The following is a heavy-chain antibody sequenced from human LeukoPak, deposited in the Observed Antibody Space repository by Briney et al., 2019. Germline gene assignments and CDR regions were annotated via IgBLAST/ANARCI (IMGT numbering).Heavy chain of an antibody. CDR2: IYSGGST. CDR3: ARDRGSYNYYYGLDV. V-gene: IGHV3-66*01. Sequence: PGGSLRLSCAASGFTVSNNYMNWVRQAPGKGLEWVSIIYSGGSTYYADSVKGRFTISRDNSKNTLYLQMNSLRAEDTAVYYCARDRGSYNYYYGLDVWGQGTTVTVSS. CDR1: GFTVSNNY. J-gene: IGHJ6*02. D-gene: IGHD1-26*01.